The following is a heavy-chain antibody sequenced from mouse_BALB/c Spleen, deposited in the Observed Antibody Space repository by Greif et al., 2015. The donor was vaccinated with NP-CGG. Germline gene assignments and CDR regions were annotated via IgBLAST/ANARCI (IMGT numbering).Heavy chain of an antibody. D-gene: IGHD4-1*01. CDR3: AKNSGGTGTVAY. J-gene: IGHJ3*01. CDR1: GFSLTSCG. Sequence: QVQLKQSGPSLVQPSQSLSITCTVSGFSLTSCGVHWVRQSPGKGLEWLGVIWRGGSTDYNAAFMSRLSITKDNSKSXVFFKMNSLQADDTAIYYCAKNSGGTGTVAYWGQGTLVTVSA. V-gene: IGHV2-5-1*01. CDR2: IWRGGST.